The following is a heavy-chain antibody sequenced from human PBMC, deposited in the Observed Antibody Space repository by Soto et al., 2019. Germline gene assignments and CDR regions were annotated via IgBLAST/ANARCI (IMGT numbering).Heavy chain of an antibody. CDR1: GFTFSSYG. J-gene: IGHJ4*02. V-gene: IGHV3-33*01. CDR3: ARDRDSSAWYDLDY. D-gene: IGHD6-19*01. CDR2: IWYDGSNK. Sequence: QVQLVESGGGVVQPGRSLRLSCAASGFTFSSYGMHWVRQAPGKGLEWVAVIWYDGSNKYYADSVKGRFTISRDNSKNTLYLQMNSLRADDTAVYYCARDRDSSAWYDLDYWGQGTLVTVSS.